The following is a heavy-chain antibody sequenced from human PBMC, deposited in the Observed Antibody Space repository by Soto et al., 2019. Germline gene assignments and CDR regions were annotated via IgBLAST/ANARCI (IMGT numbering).Heavy chain of an antibody. Sequence: NHSETMSLTCTVSGGSIGGYYWSWIRQPAGKGLEWIGRMYNSERTNYNPSLKSRVTMSMDTSKNQFSLNLTSVTAADTAVYFCAREPLAHSYFDLWGQGTLVTVSS. CDR2: MYNSERT. V-gene: IGHV4-4*07. J-gene: IGHJ4*02. CDR3: AREPLAHSYFDL. CDR1: GGSIGGYY.